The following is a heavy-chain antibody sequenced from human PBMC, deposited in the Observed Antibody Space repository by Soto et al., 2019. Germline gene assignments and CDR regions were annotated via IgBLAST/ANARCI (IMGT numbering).Heavy chain of an antibody. CDR2: IYYSGST. Sequence: SETLSLTCTVSGGSISSGGYYWSWIRQHPGKGLEWIGYIYYSGSTYYNPSLKSRVTISVDTSKNQFSLKLSSVTAADTAVYYCARTRGYSGYDRAPVDDWGQGTLVTVSS. D-gene: IGHD5-12*01. CDR3: ARTRGYSGYDRAPVDD. J-gene: IGHJ4*02. CDR1: GGSISSGGYY. V-gene: IGHV4-31*03.